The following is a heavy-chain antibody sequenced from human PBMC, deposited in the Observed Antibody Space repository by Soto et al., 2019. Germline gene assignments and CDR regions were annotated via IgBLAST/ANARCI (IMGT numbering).Heavy chain of an antibody. V-gene: IGHV1-69*02. CDR2: IIPIRGIA. Sequence: ASVKVSCKASGGTFSSYTISWVRQAPGQGLEWMGRIIPIRGIANYAQTFQGRVTITRDTSASTAYMELSSLRSEDTAVYYCVKGIGNYWALDYWGQGTLVTVSS. CDR3: VKGIGNYWALDY. D-gene: IGHD1-26*01. CDR1: GGTFSSYT. J-gene: IGHJ4*02.